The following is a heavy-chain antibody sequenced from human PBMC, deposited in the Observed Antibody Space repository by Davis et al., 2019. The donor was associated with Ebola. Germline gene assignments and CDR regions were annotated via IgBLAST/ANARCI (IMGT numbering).Heavy chain of an antibody. CDR3: ARLGRYIAAAGTRGRPFWFDP. V-gene: IGHV4-34*01. CDR1: GDTISDYY. CDR2: INHSGST. Sequence: SETLSLTCTVSGDTISDYYWSWIRQPPGKGLEWIGEINHSGSTNYNPSLKSRVTISVDTSKNQFSLKLSSVTAADTAVYYCARLGRYIAAAGTRGRPFWFDPWGQGTLVTVSS. D-gene: IGHD6-13*01. J-gene: IGHJ5*02.